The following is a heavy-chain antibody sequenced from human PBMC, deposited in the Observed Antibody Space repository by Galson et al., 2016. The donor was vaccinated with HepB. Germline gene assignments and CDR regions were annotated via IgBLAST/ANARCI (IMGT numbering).Heavy chain of an antibody. CDR2: IYFRGSS. Sequence: LSLTCTVSGGSISSGGYYWSWIRQHPGKGPEWTGYIYFRGSSYYNPSLKSRATISVDTSKNQFSLRLSSVTAADTAVYYCARGRLNYYGSGNYYPAAFDIWGQGAMVTVSS. CDR1: GGSISSGGYY. J-gene: IGHJ3*02. CDR3: ARGRLNYYGSGNYYPAAFDI. V-gene: IGHV4-31*03. D-gene: IGHD3-10*01.